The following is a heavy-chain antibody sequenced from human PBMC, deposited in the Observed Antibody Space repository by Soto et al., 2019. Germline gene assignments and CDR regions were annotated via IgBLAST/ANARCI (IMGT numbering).Heavy chain of an antibody. J-gene: IGHJ5*02. CDR3: ARGAAVAGNQNWFDP. Sequence: QVQLQQWGAGLLKPSETLSLTCAVYGGSFSGYYWSWIRPPPGKGLEWIGEINHSGSTNYNPSLKSRVTISLDTSKNQFPLKRSSVTAADTAVYYCARGAAVAGNQNWFDPWGQGTLVTVSS. CDR1: GGSFSGYY. V-gene: IGHV4-34*01. CDR2: INHSGST. D-gene: IGHD6-19*01.